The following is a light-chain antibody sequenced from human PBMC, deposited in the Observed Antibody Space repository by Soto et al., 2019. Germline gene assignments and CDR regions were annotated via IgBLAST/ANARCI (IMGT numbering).Light chain of an antibody. V-gene: IGKV3D-20*02. CDR1: QSGPSSY. CDR2: ATY. CDR3: QERGSSLFA. J-gene: IGKJ3*01. Sequence: EVVLTQSPRTLSLSPGERATLSCRASQSGPSSYLAWYQQKPGQAPRLLIYATYTRATGIPARFSGIGSGTDFTPTITRLEAEDFAVYYCQERGSSLFAFGPGTTVDI.